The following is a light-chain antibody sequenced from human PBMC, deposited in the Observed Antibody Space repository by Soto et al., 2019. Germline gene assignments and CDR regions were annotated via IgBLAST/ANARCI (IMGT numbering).Light chain of an antibody. CDR3: CSYAGTYTYV. CDR1: SSDVGAYNY. Sequence: QSVLTQPRSASGSPGQSVTISCTGTSSDVGAYNYVSWYQQHPGKAPKLMIFDVTKRPSGVPDRFSGSKSGNTASLTISGLQAEDEADYFCCSYAGTYTYVFGTGTKLTVL. J-gene: IGLJ1*01. V-gene: IGLV2-11*01. CDR2: DVT.